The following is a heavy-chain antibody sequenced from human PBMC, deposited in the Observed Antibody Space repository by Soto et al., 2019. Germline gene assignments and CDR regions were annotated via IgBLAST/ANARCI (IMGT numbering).Heavy chain of an antibody. CDR3: ARDHGTYYYDSSGYYAY. D-gene: IGHD3-22*01. CDR2: IIPIFGTA. CDR1: GGTFSSYA. Sequence: GASVKVSCKASGGTFSSYAISWVRQAPGQGLEWMGGIIPIFGTANYAQKFQGRVTITAEKSTSTAYMELSSLRSEDTAVYYCARDHGTYYYDSSGYYAYWGQGTLVTVSS. J-gene: IGHJ4*02. V-gene: IGHV1-69*06.